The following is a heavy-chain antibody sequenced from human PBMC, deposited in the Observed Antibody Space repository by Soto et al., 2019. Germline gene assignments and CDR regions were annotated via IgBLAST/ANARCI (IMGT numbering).Heavy chain of an antibody. V-gene: IGHV3-23*01. CDR2: ISGSAGVT. CDR1: GFTFSSNA. J-gene: IGHJ4*02. CDR3: AKDWVSGSSPY. D-gene: IGHD2-15*01. Sequence: EVQLLESGGGLVQPGGSLRLSCTASGFTFSSNAMSWVRQAPGKGLEWVSSISGSAGVTYYADSVKGRFTISRDNSKNALYLQMNSLRAEDTAVYYCAKDWVSGSSPYWGQGTLVTVCS.